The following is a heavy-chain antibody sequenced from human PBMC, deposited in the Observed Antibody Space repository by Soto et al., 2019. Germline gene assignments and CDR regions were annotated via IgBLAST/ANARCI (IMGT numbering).Heavy chain of an antibody. V-gene: IGHV3-15*01. J-gene: IGHJ6*02. CDR3: TTERDFWNGDYYYYYGMDV. CDR1: GFTFSNAW. Sequence: GGSLRLSCAASGFTFSNAWMSWVRQAPGKGLEWVGRIKSKTDGGTTDYAAPVKGRFTISRDDSKNTLYLQMNSLKTEDTAVYYCTTERDFWNGDYYYYYGMDVWGQGTTVTVSS. CDR2: IKSKTDGGTT. D-gene: IGHD3-3*01.